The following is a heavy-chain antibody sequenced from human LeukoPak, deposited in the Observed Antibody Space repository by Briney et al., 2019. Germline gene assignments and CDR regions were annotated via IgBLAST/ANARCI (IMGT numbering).Heavy chain of an antibody. CDR1: GGTFSSYA. V-gene: IGHV1-69*01. CDR2: IIPIFGTA. D-gene: IGHD4-17*01. CDR3: ARDQGDDYGDEELVYWFDP. Sequence: SVKVSCKASGGTFSSYAISWVRQAPGQGLEWMGGIIPIFGTANYAQKFQGRVTITADESTSTAYMELSSLRSEDTAVYYCARDQGDDYGDEELVYWFDPWDQGTLVTVSS. J-gene: IGHJ5*02.